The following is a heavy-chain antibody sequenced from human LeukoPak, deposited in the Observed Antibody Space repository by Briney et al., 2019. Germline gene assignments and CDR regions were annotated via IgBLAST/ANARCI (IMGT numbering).Heavy chain of an antibody. Sequence: SETLSLTCTVSGGSISSYYWSWIRQPPGKGLEWIGYIYYSGSTNYNPSLKSRVTISVDTSKNQFSLKLSSVTAADTAVYYCARDYDILTGYYCALGYWGQGTLVTVSS. CDR1: GGSISSYY. J-gene: IGHJ4*02. CDR2: IYYSGST. CDR3: ARDYDILTGYYCALGY. D-gene: IGHD3-9*01. V-gene: IGHV4-59*12.